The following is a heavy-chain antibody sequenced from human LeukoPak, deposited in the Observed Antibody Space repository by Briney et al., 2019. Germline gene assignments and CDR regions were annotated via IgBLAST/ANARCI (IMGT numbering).Heavy chain of an antibody. CDR3: ARRGPVLRYFDWLFDY. Sequence: GSLRLSCATSGFSFSSYAMSWIRQPPGKGLEWIGEINHSGSTNYNPSLKSRVTISVDTSKNQFSLKLSSVTAADTAVYYCARRGPVLRYFDWLFDYWGQGTLVTVSS. CDR2: INHSGST. CDR1: GFSFSSYA. J-gene: IGHJ4*02. D-gene: IGHD3-9*01. V-gene: IGHV4-34*01.